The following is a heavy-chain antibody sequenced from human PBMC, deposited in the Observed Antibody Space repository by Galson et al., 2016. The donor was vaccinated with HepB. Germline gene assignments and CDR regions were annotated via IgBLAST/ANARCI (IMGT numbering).Heavy chain of an antibody. Sequence: SLRLSCAASGFIFNNYEVNWVRQAPGRGLEWVSYISSSGSTIYYADSVKGRFTISRNNGKTSLYLQMNSLGAEDTAIYYCATERDCSGGSVYSGPDAFDLWGQGTMVTVSS. V-gene: IGHV3-48*03. J-gene: IGHJ3*01. D-gene: IGHD2-15*01. CDR1: GFIFNNYE. CDR2: ISSSGSTI. CDR3: ATERDCSGGSVYSGPDAFDL.